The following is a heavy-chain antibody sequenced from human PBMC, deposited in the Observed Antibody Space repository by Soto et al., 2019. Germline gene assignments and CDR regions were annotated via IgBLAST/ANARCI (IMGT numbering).Heavy chain of an antibody. V-gene: IGHV4-59*01. D-gene: IGHD3-16*01. CDR2: IYFNGNT. CDR1: SASFIKYY. J-gene: IGHJ4*02. Sequence: ASETLSLTCTFSSASFIKYYWTWIRQPPGKGLEWIGYIYFNGNTKYNPSLEGRLTISIDTSKKEFSLKLTSVTAADAAVYYCASVTFGGIVLAHWGQGTLVTVSS. CDR3: ASVTFGGIVLAH.